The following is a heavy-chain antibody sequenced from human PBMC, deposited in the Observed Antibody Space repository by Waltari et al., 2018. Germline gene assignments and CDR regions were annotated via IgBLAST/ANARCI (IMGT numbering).Heavy chain of an antibody. CDR2: IGSSGDT. J-gene: IGHJ6*02. V-gene: IGHV3-23*01. Sequence: EVQLLESGGRLVQPGGSLRLSCAASGFTFSSYVLLWVRKAPGKGLGWVSAIGSSGDTYYAGSVKGRFTISRDNSKNTLYLQMNSLRAEDTALYYCARGSKDSGRDVWGQGTTVTVSS. CDR3: ARGSKDSGRDV. D-gene: IGHD1-26*01. CDR1: GFTFSSYV.